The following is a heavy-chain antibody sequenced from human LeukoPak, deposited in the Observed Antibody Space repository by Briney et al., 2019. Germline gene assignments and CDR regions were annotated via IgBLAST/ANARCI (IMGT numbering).Heavy chain of an antibody. CDR2: IKQDGSEK. CDR3: ATGRSCATCYLPDY. J-gene: IGHJ4*02. Sequence: GGSLRLSCAASGFTFNIYWISWVRQAPGKGLEWVTNIKQDGSEKYYVDSVKGRFTISRDNAKNSLYLQMNSLRAEDTAVYHCATGRSCATCYLPDYWGQGALVTVSS. CDR1: GFTFNIYW. D-gene: IGHD2-2*01. V-gene: IGHV3-7*01.